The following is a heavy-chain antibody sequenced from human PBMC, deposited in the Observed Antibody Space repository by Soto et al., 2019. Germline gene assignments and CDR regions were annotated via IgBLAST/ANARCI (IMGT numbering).Heavy chain of an antibody. V-gene: IGHV3-20*04. D-gene: IGHD3-22*01. CDR2: INWNGIST. Sequence: GGSLRLSCAVSGFTFDDFAMSWVRQAPGKGLEWVSGINWNGISTSYRDSVKGQFTISRDDAKNSLYLQMNSLRAEDTALYYCARDGFQYDSSGYYELSYRGQRTLVTVPS. J-gene: IGHJ4*02. CDR3: ARDGFQYDSSGYYELSY. CDR1: GFTFDDFA.